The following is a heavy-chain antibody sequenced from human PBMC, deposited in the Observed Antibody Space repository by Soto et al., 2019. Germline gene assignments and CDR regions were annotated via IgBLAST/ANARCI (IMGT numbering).Heavy chain of an antibody. J-gene: IGHJ3*02. Sequence: SVKVSCKASGGTFSSYAISWVRQAPGQGLEWMGGIIPIFGTANYAQKFQGRVTITADESTSTAYMELSSLRSEDTAVYYCARGGGGDYYDSSGYHAFDIWGQGTMVTVSS. CDR3: ARGGGGDYYDSSGYHAFDI. V-gene: IGHV1-69*13. CDR1: GGTFSSYA. D-gene: IGHD3-22*01. CDR2: IIPIFGTA.